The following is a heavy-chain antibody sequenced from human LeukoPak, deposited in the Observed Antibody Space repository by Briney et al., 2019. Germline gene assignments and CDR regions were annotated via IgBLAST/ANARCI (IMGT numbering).Heavy chain of an antibody. Sequence: GGSLRLSCAASGFSLGTDWMNWVRQAPGKGLVWVSRINSDGSTTTYADSVKGRFTISRDNAKNTLYLQMNSLRAEDTAVYYGGGGGYLLDYWGQGTLVTVSS. CDR3: GGGGYLLDY. CDR2: INSDGSTT. V-gene: IGHV3-74*01. CDR1: GFSLGTDW. D-gene: IGHD1-26*01. J-gene: IGHJ4*02.